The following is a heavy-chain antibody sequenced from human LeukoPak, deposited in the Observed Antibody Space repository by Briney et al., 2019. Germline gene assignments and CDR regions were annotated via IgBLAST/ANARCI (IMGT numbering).Heavy chain of an antibody. CDR1: GFTFSSYS. V-gene: IGHV3-21*01. D-gene: IGHD6-13*01. J-gene: IGHJ4*02. Sequence: GGSLRLSCAASGFTFSSYSMNWVRQAPGKGLEWVSSISSSSSYIYYADSLEGRFTISRDNAKNSLYLQMNSLRAEDTAVYYCAAGKAPAVSFDYWGQGTLVTVSS. CDR2: ISSSSSYI. CDR3: AAGKAPAVSFDY.